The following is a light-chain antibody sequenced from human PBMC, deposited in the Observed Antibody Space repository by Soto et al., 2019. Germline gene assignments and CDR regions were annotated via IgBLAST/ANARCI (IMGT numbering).Light chain of an antibody. CDR1: QGVNSA. CDR2: DAS. CDR3: QHFNGYPHT. V-gene: IGKV1-13*02. J-gene: IGKJ4*01. Sequence: AIQLTQSPSSLSASVGDRVTITCRASQGVNSAFAWFQQKPGKAPKLLIYDASSLERGVPSRFSGSGSGTYFTLTISGLQPEDFATYYCQHFNGYPHTFGGGTRWIS.